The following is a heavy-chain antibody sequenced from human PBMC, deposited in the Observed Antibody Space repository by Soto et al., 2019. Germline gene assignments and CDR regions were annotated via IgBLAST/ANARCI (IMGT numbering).Heavy chain of an antibody. CDR3: AKDVGTSSTVFDY. CDR2: ITATNGNT. Sequence: QLLESGGASVQPGGSLRLSCVASGFTFKAYAMGWVRQAPGRGLEWVSSITATNGNTYYADSVRGRFTISRDNSRNSLFLQMNGLRPEDSALYYCAKDVGTSSTVFDYWGQGTRVTVPS. D-gene: IGHD4-4*01. V-gene: IGHV3-23*01. J-gene: IGHJ4*02. CDR1: GFTFKAYA.